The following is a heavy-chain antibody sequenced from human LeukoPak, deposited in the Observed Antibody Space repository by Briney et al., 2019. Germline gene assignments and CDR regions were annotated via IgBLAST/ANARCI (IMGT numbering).Heavy chain of an antibody. CDR3: ARDRGYCSGGSCHIYYYYYGMDV. CDR1: GGSVSSGSYY. D-gene: IGHD2-15*01. J-gene: IGHJ6*02. CDR2: IYYSGST. V-gene: IGHV4-61*01. Sequence: SEALSLTCTVSGGSVSSGSYYWSWIRQPPGKGLEWIGYIYYSGSTNYNPSLKSRVTISVDTSKNQFSLKLSSVTAADTAVYYCARDRGYCSGGSCHIYYYYYGMDVWGQGTTVTVSS.